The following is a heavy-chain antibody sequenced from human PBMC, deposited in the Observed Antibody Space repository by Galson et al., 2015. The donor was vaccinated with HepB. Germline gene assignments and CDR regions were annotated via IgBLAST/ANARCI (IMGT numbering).Heavy chain of an antibody. D-gene: IGHD2-2*01. CDR1: GGTFSSYA. V-gene: IGHV1-69*01. CDR3: ASVGGAADIVVVPAALMGGGWFDP. CDR2: IIPIFGTA. Sequence: VKVSCQASGGTFSSYAISWVRQAPGQGLEWMGGIIPIFGTANYAQKFQGRVTITADESTSTAYMELSSLRSEDTAVYYCASVGGAADIVVVPAALMGGGWFDPWGQGTLVTVSS. J-gene: IGHJ5*02.